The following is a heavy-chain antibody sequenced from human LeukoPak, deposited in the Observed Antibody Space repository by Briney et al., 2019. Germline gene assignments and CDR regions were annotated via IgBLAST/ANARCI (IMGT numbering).Heavy chain of an antibody. CDR2: IHPEGKEK. CDR3: ARGDDFSGDH. Sequence: GGSLRLSCLVSGFTFSKFWMSWVRQARGRGVEWVANIHPEGKEKYHVESVKGRFTISRENGKKLMYLQMNGLRVENTAVYYCARGDDFSGDHWGQGTLVTVSS. V-gene: IGHV3-7*04. D-gene: IGHD1-1*01. CDR1: GFTFSKFW. J-gene: IGHJ4*02.